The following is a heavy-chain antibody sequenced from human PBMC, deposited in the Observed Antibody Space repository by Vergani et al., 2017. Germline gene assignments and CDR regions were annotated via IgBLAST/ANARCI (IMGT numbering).Heavy chain of an antibody. CDR3: AKDWGSSSRGGWFDP. D-gene: IGHD6-6*01. V-gene: IGHV3-9*02. CDR1: GFTSAGYA. CDR2: ISGNSNSI. J-gene: IGHJ5*02. Sequence: EVQLEESGGGLVLPGRSLRLSCVASGFTSAGYAMHWVRQAPGKGLEWVSGISGNSNSIGYADSVKGRFTISRDNAKNSLYLQMNSLRAEDTALYYCAKDWGSSSRGGWFDPWGQGTLVTVSS.